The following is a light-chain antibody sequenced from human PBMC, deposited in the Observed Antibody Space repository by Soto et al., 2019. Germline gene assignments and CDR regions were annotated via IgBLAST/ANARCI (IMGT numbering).Light chain of an antibody. J-gene: IGKJ5*01. CDR3: QQYGTSEII. CDR2: DTS. V-gene: IGKV3-20*01. CDR1: QSISSSY. Sequence: IVLTQSPGTLSLSPGERVTLSCRASQSISSSYLSWYQQRPGQAPRLLIYDTSSRASGIPDRFSGSGSGTDFTLTIRRLETEDFAVFYCQQYGTSEIIFGQGTRLEIK.